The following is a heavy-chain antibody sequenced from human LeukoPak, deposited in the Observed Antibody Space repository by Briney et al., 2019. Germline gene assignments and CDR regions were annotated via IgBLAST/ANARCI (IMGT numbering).Heavy chain of an antibody. V-gene: IGHV3-43D*03. CDR1: GFTFDDYA. CDR3: AKDNVEMATTSGPYYYYYMDV. Sequence: GGSLRLSCAASGFTFDDYAMHWVRHAPGKVLEWVSLISWDGGSTYYADSVKGRFTISRDNSKNSLYLQMNSLRAEDTALYYCAKDNVEMATTSGPYYYYYMDVWGKGTTVTVSS. J-gene: IGHJ6*03. D-gene: IGHD5-24*01. CDR2: ISWDGGST.